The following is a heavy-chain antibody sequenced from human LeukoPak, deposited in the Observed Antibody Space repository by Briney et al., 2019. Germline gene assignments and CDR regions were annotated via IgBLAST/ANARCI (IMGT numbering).Heavy chain of an antibody. CDR2: IYYSGST. J-gene: IGHJ4*02. CDR1: GGSISSYY. CDR3: ARVSGAGQFDY. V-gene: IGHV4-59*01. Sequence: SETLSLTCTVSGGSISSYYWSWIRPPPGKGLEWIGYIYYSGSTNYNPSLKSRVTISVDTSKNQFSLKLSSVTAADTAVYYCARVSGAGQFDYWGQGTLVTVSS.